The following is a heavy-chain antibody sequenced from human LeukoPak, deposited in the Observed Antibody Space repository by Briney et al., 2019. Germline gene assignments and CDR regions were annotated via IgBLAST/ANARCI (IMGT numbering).Heavy chain of an antibody. CDR1: GFTVSSNY. CDR2: IHSGGYT. Sequence: GGSLRLSCAASGFTVSSNYMSWVRQAPGKGLEWVSVIHSGGYTDYADSVKGRFTISRDNSKNTLYLQMNSLRAEDTAVYYCARDRLHYDSLTGYPADWGQGTLVTVSS. CDR3: ARDRLHYDSLTGYPAD. D-gene: IGHD3-9*01. J-gene: IGHJ4*02. V-gene: IGHV3-66*01.